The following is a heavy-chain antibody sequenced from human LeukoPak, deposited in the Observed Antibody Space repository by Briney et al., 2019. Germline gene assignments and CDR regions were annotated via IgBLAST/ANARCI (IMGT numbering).Heavy chain of an antibody. V-gene: IGHV3-30-3*01. CDR2: ISYDGSNK. Sequence: PGGSLRLSCAASGFTFSSYAMHWVRQAPGKGLEWVAVISYDGSNKYYADSVKGRFTISRDNSKNTLYLQMNSLRAEDTAVYYCAKDQHYDYVWGSYRIDYWGQGTLVTVSS. D-gene: IGHD3-16*02. CDR3: AKDQHYDYVWGSYRIDY. J-gene: IGHJ4*02. CDR1: GFTFSSYA.